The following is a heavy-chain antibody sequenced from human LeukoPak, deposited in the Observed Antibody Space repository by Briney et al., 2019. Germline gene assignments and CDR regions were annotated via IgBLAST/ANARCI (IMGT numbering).Heavy chain of an antibody. Sequence: ASVKVSCKASGGTFSSYAISWVRQAPGQGLEWMGRIIPILGIANYAQKFQGRVTITADKSTSTAYMELSNLRSEDTSVYFCARGIAPLHHYCSSTSCYNYAFDIWGQGTMVTVSS. V-gene: IGHV1-69*04. D-gene: IGHD2-2*01. CDR2: IIPILGIA. CDR3: ARGIAPLHHYCSSTSCYNYAFDI. J-gene: IGHJ3*02. CDR1: GGTFSSYA.